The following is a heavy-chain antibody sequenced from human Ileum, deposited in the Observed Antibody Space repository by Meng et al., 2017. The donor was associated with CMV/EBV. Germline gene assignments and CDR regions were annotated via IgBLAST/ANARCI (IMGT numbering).Heavy chain of an antibody. Sequence: CKASGGTFSSYAISWVRQAPGQGLEWMGGIIPIFGTANYAQKFQGRVTITTDESTSTAYMELSSLRSEDTAVYYCAREGKQLGWFDPWGQGTLVTVSS. J-gene: IGHJ5*02. D-gene: IGHD6-6*01. V-gene: IGHV1-69*05. CDR2: IIPIFGTA. CDR3: AREGKQLGWFDP. CDR1: GGTFSSYA.